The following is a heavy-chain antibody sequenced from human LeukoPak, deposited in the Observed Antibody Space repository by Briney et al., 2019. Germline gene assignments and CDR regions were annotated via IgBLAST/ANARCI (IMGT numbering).Heavy chain of an antibody. V-gene: IGHV3-7*05. CDR1: GVTLSRYW. CDR3: AKNLFGSEAFSWYFDL. D-gene: IGHD3-16*01. CDR2: IKQDGREK. J-gene: IGHJ2*01. Sequence: GGSLRLSCAVSGVTLSRYWMSWVRQAPGKGPEWVANIKQDGREKYYVDSVKGRFTISRDNSKNTLYLQMYDLRVEDTAVYSCAKNLFGSEAFSWYFDLWGRGTLVTVSS.